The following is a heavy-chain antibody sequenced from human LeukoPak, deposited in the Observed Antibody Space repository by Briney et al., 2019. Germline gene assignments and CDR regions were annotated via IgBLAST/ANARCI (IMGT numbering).Heavy chain of an antibody. V-gene: IGHV4-39*01. Sequence: SQTLSLTCTVSGGSISSSSYYWGWIRQPPGKGLEWIGSIYYSGSTYYNPSLKSRVTISVDTSKNQFSLKLSSVTAADTAVYYCARQSGYYDSSGYYLSYWGQGTLVTVSS. J-gene: IGHJ4*02. CDR1: GGSISSSSYY. CDR2: IYYSGST. CDR3: ARQSGYYDSSGYYLSY. D-gene: IGHD3-22*01.